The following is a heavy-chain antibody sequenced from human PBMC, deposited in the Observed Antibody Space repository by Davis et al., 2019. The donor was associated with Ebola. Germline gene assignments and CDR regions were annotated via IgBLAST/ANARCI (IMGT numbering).Heavy chain of an antibody. CDR2: MNPNSGNT. J-gene: IGHJ4*02. D-gene: IGHD6-19*01. CDR3: ARGSGSGWYNFDY. CDR1: GYTFTSYD. Sequence: AASVKVSCKASGYTFTSYDINWVRQATGQGLEWMGWMNPNSGNTGYAQKFQGRVAMTRNTSISTAYMELSSLKSEDTAVYYCARGSGSGWYNFDYWGPGTLVTVSS. V-gene: IGHV1-8*01.